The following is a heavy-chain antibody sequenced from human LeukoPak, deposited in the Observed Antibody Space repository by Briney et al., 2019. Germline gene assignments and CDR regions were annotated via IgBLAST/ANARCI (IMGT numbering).Heavy chain of an antibody. CDR3: ARARIVGATIGSD. J-gene: IGHJ4*02. D-gene: IGHD1-26*01. CDR1: GFIFSTYD. CDR2: ISSSSRTI. V-gene: IGHV3-48*02. Sequence: PGGSLRLSCAASGFIFSTYDMNWVRQAPGKGLEWVSYISSSSRTIYYADSVKGRFTVSRDNAKNSLYLQMNSLRDEDTAVYYCARARIVGATIGSDWGQGTLVTVSS.